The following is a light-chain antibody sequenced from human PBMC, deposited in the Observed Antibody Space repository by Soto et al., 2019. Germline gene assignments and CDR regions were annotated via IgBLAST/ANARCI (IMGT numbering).Light chain of an antibody. V-gene: IGKV3-20*01. J-gene: IGKJ2*01. CDR2: GAS. Sequence: ELVLTQSPGTLSLSPGERATLSCRASQSVSSSYLAWYQQKPGQAPRLLIYGASNRATGIPDRFSGSGSGTDFILSISRLESEDFAVYFCQQYGRSPPFTFGQGTKVEIK. CDR3: QQYGRSPPFT. CDR1: QSVSSSY.